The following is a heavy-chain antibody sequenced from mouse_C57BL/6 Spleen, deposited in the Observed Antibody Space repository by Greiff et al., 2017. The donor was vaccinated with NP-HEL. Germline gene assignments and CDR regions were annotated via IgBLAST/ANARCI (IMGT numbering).Heavy chain of an antibody. CDR1: GYTFTSYW. D-gene: IGHD1-1*02. CDR2: IHPNSGST. Sequence: QVQLQQSGAELVKPGASVKLSCKASGYTFTSYWMHWVKQRPGQGLEWIGMIHPNSGSTNYNEKFKSKATLTVDKSSSTAYMQLSSLTSEDSAVYYCAGWWDDAMDYWGQGASVTVSS. J-gene: IGHJ4*01. V-gene: IGHV1-64*01. CDR3: AGWWDDAMDY.